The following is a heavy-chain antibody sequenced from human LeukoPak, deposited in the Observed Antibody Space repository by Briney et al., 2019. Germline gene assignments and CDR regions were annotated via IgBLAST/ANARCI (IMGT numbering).Heavy chain of an antibody. CDR2: ISSSSSTI. CDR1: GFTFSSYS. D-gene: IGHD3-22*01. J-gene: IGHJ4*02. CDR3: ARAHSKALMGPYYYDSSGYYLFDY. V-gene: IGHV3-48*04. Sequence: GGSLRLSCAASGFTFSSYSMNWVRQAPGKGLEWVSYISSSSSTIYYADSVKGRFTISRDNAKNSLYLQMNSLRAEDTAVYYCARAHSKALMGPYYYDSSGYYLFDYWGQGTLVTVSS.